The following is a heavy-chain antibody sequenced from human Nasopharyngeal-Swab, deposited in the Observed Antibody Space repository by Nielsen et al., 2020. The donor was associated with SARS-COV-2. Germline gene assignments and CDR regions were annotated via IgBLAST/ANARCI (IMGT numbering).Heavy chain of an antibody. CDR3: ASGKDSSGWYGDNWFDP. D-gene: IGHD6-19*01. Sequence: ASVKVSCKVSGYTLTESSMHWVRQAPGQGLEWMGIINPSGGSTSYAQKFRGRVTMTRDTSTSTVYMELSSLRSEDTAVYYCASGKDSSGWYGDNWFDPWGQGTLVTVSS. V-gene: IGHV1-46*01. J-gene: IGHJ5*02. CDR1: GYTLTESS. CDR2: INPSGGST.